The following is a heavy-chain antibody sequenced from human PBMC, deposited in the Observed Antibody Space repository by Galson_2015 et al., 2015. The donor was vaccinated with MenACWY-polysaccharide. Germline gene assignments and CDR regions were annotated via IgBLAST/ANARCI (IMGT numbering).Heavy chain of an antibody. Sequence: TLSLTCTVSGASITSGGYFWSWIRQHPGKGLEWNASISYDGGTYYNPSLKSRVTISVDTPNNQFSLKLSSVTAADTAVYYCARGGRAVSNRNWFDPWGQGTLVTVSS. J-gene: IGHJ5*02. V-gene: IGHV4-31*03. CDR1: GASITSGGYF. D-gene: IGHD3-16*01. CDR3: ARGGRAVSNRNWFDP. CDR2: ISYDGGT.